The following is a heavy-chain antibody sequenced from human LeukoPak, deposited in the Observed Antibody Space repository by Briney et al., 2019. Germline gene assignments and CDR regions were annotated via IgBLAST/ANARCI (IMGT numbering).Heavy chain of an antibody. D-gene: IGHD3-3*01. J-gene: IGHJ4*02. CDR2: FDPEDGET. Sequence: ASVKVSCKASGYTLTELSMHWVRQAPGKGLEWMGGFDPEDGETIYAQKFQGRVTMTEDTSTDTAYMELSSLRSEDTAVYYCATAPNFGVVIIPLEYWGQGTLVTVSS. CDR1: GYTLTELS. CDR3: ATAPNFGVVIIPLEY. V-gene: IGHV1-24*01.